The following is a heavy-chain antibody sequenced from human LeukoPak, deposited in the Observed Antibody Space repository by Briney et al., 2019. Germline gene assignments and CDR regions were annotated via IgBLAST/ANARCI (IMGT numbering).Heavy chain of an antibody. CDR3: ARSRRGYYMDV. J-gene: IGHJ6*03. Sequence: ASVKVSCKASGYSFNNYDINWVRQAAGQGPEWMGRLDPHSGDTDYAQKFRGRAIMTKNTSINTAYLEFSSLISEDTAVYYCARSRRGYYMDVWGRGTTVTVSS. V-gene: IGHV1-8*01. CDR2: LDPHSGDT. CDR1: GYSFNNYD.